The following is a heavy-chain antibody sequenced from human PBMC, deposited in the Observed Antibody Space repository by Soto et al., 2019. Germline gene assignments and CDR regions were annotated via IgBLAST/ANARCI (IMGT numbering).Heavy chain of an antibody. CDR3: TTDGAFWSGYYRKYNWFDP. CDR1: GFTFSNAW. J-gene: IGHJ5*02. D-gene: IGHD3-3*01. Sequence: WSLRLSCAASGFTFSNAWMSWVRQAPGKGLEWVGRIKSKTDGGTTDYAAPVKGRFTIPRDDSKNTLYLQMNSLKTEDTAVYYCTTDGAFWSGYYRKYNWFDPWGQGTMVTVYS. V-gene: IGHV3-15*01. CDR2: IKSKTDGGTT.